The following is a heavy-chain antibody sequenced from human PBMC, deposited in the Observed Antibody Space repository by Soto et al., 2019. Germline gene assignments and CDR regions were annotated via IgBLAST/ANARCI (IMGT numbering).Heavy chain of an antibody. Sequence: SETQSLTSSVSGGSIISYYWSWIRQPPGKGREWIGYIYYSGSTNYNPSLKSRVTISVDTSKNQFFLNLGSVTAADTAVYYCARTRDQYCSGGNCNYYCYMDVWGKGTTVTVSS. J-gene: IGHJ6*03. CDR1: GGSIISYY. CDR2: IYYSGST. D-gene: IGHD2-15*01. CDR3: ARTRDQYCSGGNCNYYCYMDV. V-gene: IGHV4-59*08.